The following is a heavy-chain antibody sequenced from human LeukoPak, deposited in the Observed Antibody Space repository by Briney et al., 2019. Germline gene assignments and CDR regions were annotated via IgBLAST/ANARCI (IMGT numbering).Heavy chain of an antibody. Sequence: GGSLRLSCAASGFTFSSYAMHWVRQAPGKGLEWVAVISYDGSNKYYADSVKGRFTISRDNSKNTLYLQMNSLRAEDTAVYYCARDTEETTTGSPPWFDPWGQGTLVTVSS. J-gene: IGHJ5*02. V-gene: IGHV3-30-3*01. D-gene: IGHD4-17*01. CDR1: GFTFSSYA. CDR3: ARDTEETTTGSPPWFDP. CDR2: ISYDGSNK.